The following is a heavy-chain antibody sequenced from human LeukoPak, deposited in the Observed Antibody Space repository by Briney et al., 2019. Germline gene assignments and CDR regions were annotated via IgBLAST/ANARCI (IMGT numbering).Heavy chain of an antibody. J-gene: IGHJ4*02. CDR1: EFTINDAW. Sequence: PGGSLRLSCAASEFTINDAWMSWVRQAPGKGLEWVGRIKSKTDGGTTEYAAPVKGRFTISRDDSKNTLNLQMNSLKTEDTAIYYCPSRGSTPGVSSDDYWGQGTLVTVSS. V-gene: IGHV3-15*01. CDR3: PSRGSTPGVSSDDY. CDR2: IKSKTDGGTT. D-gene: IGHD3-10*01.